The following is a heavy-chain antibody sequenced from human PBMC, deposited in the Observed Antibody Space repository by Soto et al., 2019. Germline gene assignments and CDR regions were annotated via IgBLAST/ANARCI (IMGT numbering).Heavy chain of an antibody. V-gene: IGHV1-46*03. CDR1: GYTFTSYY. D-gene: IGHD3-16*02. CDR2: INPSGGST. J-gene: IGHJ3*02. Sequence: ASVKVSCKASGYTFTSYYMHWVRQAPGQGLEWMGIINPSGGSTSYAQKFQGRVTMTRDTSTSPVYMELSSLRSEDTAVYYCAINGVEVYDYIWGSYRYTPRDDAFDIWGQGTMVTVSS. CDR3: AINGVEVYDYIWGSYRYTPRDDAFDI.